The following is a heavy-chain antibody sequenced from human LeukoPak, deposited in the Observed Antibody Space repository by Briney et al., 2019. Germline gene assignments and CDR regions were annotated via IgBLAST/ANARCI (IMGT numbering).Heavy chain of an antibody. Sequence: GGSLRLSCAASGFTFSSYWMHWVRQAPGKGLVWVSRINSYGSSTSYADSVKGRFTISRDNAKNTLYLQMNSLRAEDTAVYYCARDSCSSTSCFFYYYYGMDVWGKGTTVTVSS. J-gene: IGHJ6*04. CDR1: GFTFSSYW. D-gene: IGHD2-2*01. CDR2: INSYGSST. CDR3: ARDSCSSTSCFFYYYYGMDV. V-gene: IGHV3-74*01.